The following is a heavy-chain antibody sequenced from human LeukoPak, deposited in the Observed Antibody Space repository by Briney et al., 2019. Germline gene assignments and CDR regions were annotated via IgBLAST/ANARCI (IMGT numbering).Heavy chain of an antibody. V-gene: IGHV1-8*01. CDR1: GYTFTSYD. J-gene: IGHJ4*02. Sequence: ASVKVSCKASGYTFTSYDINWGRQATGQGVEWMGWMKPNSSNTGYAQKFQGRVTMTRNTSISTAYMELSSLRSEDTAVYYCARGSGSSGNHYWGQGTLVTVSS. CDR2: MKPNSSNT. D-gene: IGHD1-26*01. CDR3: ARGSGSSGNHY.